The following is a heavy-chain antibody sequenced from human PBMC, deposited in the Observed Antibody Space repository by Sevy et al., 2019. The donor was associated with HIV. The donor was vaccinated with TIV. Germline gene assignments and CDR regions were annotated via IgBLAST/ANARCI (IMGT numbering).Heavy chain of an antibody. V-gene: IGHV3-15*01. CDR2: IKSKTDRGKI. J-gene: IGHJ6*02. D-gene: IGHD5-12*01. Sequence: GGSLRLSCAASGFTFSSAWMSWVRLAPGKGLEWVGRIKSKTDRGKIDYAAPVKGRFTISREDSKNTLYLQMNSLKTEDSAVYYCITDPGYRGYDEEVINYYYYGMDVWGQGTTVTVSS. CDR1: GFTFSSAW. CDR3: ITDPGYRGYDEEVINYYYYGMDV.